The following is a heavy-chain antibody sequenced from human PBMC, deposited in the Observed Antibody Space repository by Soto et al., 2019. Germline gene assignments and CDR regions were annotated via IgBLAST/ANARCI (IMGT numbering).Heavy chain of an antibody. D-gene: IGHD5-18*01. CDR3: ARLVRVKGYSYGYGLYPV. CDR2: IYYSGSS. Sequence: PSETLSLTCTVSGGSISSSSYYWGWIRQPPGKGLEWIGSIYYSGSSYYNPSLKSRVTISVDTSKNQFSLKLSSVTAADTAVYYCARLVRVKGYSYGYGLYPVWGQGTTVTVSS. J-gene: IGHJ6*02. V-gene: IGHV4-39*01. CDR1: GGSISSSSYY.